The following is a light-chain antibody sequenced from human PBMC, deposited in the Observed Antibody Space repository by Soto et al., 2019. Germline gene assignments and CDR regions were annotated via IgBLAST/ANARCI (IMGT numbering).Light chain of an antibody. V-gene: IGKV3-15*01. Sequence: DRVMTQSPDTLSVSPGESATLSCRASHSVTNNLAWYQQRPGQAPRLLIYGASTRATGIPARFSGSGSGTEFTLTISSLQSEDFAVYYCQQYNNWPPITFGQGTRLEIK. CDR1: HSVTNN. CDR3: QQYNNWPPIT. CDR2: GAS. J-gene: IGKJ5*01.